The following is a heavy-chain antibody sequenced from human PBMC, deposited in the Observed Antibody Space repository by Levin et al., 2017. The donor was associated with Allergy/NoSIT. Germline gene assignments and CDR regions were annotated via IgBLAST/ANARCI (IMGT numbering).Heavy chain of an antibody. CDR2: INPSGGST. J-gene: IGHJ6*03. Sequence: ASVKVSCKASGYTFTSYYMHWVRQAPGQGLEWMGIINPSGGSTSYAQKFQGRVTMTRDTSTSTVYMELSSLRSEDTAVYYCARSRSSGWYKSSYYYYYMDVWGKGTTVTVSS. CDR3: ARSRSSGWYKSSYYYYYMDV. D-gene: IGHD6-19*01. V-gene: IGHV1-46*01. CDR1: GYTFTSYY.